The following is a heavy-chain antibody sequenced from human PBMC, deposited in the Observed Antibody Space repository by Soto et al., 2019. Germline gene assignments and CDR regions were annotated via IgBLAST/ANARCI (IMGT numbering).Heavy chain of an antibody. Sequence: QVQLQQWGAGLLKPSETLSLTCAVYGGSFSGYYWSWIRQPPGKGLEWIGEINHSGSTNYNPSLKSRVTISVDTSKNQFSRKLSSVTAADTAVYYRARGRGRWPLFDYWGQGTLVTVSS. CDR3: ARGRGRWPLFDY. J-gene: IGHJ4*02. V-gene: IGHV4-34*01. D-gene: IGHD1-26*01. CDR2: INHSGST. CDR1: GGSFSGYY.